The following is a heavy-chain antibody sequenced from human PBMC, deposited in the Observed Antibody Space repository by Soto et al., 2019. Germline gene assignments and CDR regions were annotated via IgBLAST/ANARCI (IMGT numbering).Heavy chain of an antibody. CDR3: ARELGTGTVY. J-gene: IGHJ4*02. V-gene: IGHV4-4*02. Sequence: SETLSFTCAVSGDSITNSNWWSWVRQAPGKGLEWIGEIYHSGATTYNPSLKSRATISVDPSNNHFSLELTSVTAADTAVYFCARELGTGTVYWCQGTLVTVSS. CDR2: IYHSGAT. CDR1: GDSITNSNW. D-gene: IGHD1-1*01.